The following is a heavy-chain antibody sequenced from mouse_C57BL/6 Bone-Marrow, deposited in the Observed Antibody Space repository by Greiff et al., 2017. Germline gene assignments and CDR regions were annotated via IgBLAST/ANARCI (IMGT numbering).Heavy chain of an antibody. CDR3: ARSSNFLYYFDY. V-gene: IGHV1-47*01. D-gene: IGHD2-5*01. Sequence: VQLQQSGAELVKPGASVKMSCKASGYTFTTYPIEWMKQNHGKSLAWIGNFPPYNDVPKYNEKFKGKATLTVEKSTNTVYLELSRLTSDDSAVXYCARSSNFLYYFDYWGQGTTLTVSS. CDR1: GYTFTTYP. J-gene: IGHJ2*01. CDR2: FPPYNDVP.